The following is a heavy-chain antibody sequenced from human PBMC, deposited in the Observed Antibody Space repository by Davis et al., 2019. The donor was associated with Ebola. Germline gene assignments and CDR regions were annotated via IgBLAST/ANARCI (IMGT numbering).Heavy chain of an antibody. CDR2: IKQIGNEK. CDR3: ARDYVAT. D-gene: IGHD5-12*01. CDR1: GFTFSSYS. J-gene: IGHJ4*02. V-gene: IGHV3-7*01. Sequence: GESLKISCAASGFTFSSYSMTWVRQAPGKGLEWVATIKQIGNEKYYVDSVKGRFTISRDNAKNSLYLQMNSLRAEDTAVYYCARDYVATWGQGTLVTVSS.